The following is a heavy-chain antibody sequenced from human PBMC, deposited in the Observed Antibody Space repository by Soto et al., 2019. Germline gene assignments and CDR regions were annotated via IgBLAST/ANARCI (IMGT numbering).Heavy chain of an antibody. CDR1: GDSISSGANY. CDR3: ARVYILTVYGCMDV. J-gene: IGHJ6*02. CDR2: IYYSGST. V-gene: IGHV4-30-4*01. Sequence: SETLSLTCTVSGDSISSGANYWSWIRQPPGKGLEWIGYIYYSGSTYYNPTLKSRVTISVDRSKNLFSLKLSSVTAADTAVYYCARVYILTVYGCMDVWGQGTTVTVSS. D-gene: IGHD3-9*01.